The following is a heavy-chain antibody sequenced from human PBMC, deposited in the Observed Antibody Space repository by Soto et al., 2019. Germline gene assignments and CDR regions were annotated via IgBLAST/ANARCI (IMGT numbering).Heavy chain of an antibody. CDR3: ARGYHSGWHFGH. V-gene: IGHV3-48*03. J-gene: IGHJ4*02. CDR1: GLTFSSEE. CDR2: IQNSGSPI. D-gene: IGHD6-19*01. Sequence: GGSLRLSCEVSGLTFSSEEMNWVRQAPGKGLEWVAYIQNSGSPICYADSLKGRFTISRDNAKNSLYLQMSSLTAEDTAVYYCARGYHSGWHFGHWGQGALVTVSS.